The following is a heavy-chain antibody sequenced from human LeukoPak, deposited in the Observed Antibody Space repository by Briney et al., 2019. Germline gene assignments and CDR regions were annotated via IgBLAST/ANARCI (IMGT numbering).Heavy chain of an antibody. V-gene: IGHV3-30*18. CDR2: ISYDGSNK. Sequence: GSLRLSCAASGFTFSSYSMDWVRQAPGKGLEWVAVISYDGSNKYYADSVKGRFTISRDNSKNTLYLQMNSLRAEDTAVYYCAKDYDSSGYYFAFDIWGQGTMVTVSS. CDR3: AKDYDSSGYYFAFDI. J-gene: IGHJ3*02. CDR1: GFTFSSYS. D-gene: IGHD3-22*01.